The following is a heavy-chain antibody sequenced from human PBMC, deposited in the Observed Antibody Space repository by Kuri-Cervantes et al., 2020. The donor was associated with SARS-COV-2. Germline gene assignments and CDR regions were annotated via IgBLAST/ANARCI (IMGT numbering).Heavy chain of an antibody. J-gene: IGHJ6*02. Sequence: GESLKISCAASGFTFDDYAMHWVRQAPGKGLEWVSLISGDGGSTYYADSVKGRFTISRDNAKNSLYLQMNSLRAEDTAVYYCARDRYYDSSGYFPDYYYYYGMNVWGQGPTVTVSS. CDR2: ISGDGGST. D-gene: IGHD3-22*01. V-gene: IGHV3-43*02. CDR3: ARDRYYDSSGYFPDYYYYYGMNV. CDR1: GFTFDDYA.